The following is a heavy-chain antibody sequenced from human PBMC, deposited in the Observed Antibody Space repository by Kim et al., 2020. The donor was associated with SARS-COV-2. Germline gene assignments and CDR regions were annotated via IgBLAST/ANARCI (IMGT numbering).Heavy chain of an antibody. CDR3: AGDVVVAATHGWFDP. D-gene: IGHD2-15*01. J-gene: IGHJ5*02. Sequence: QKVQGRVTITADKSTSTAYMELSSLRAEDTAVYYCAGDVVVAATHGWFDPWGQGTLVTVSS. V-gene: IGHV1-69*04.